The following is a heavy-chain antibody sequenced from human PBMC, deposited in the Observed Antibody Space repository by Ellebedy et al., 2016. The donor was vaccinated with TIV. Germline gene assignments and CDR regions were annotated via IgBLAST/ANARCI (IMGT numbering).Heavy chain of an antibody. J-gene: IGHJ4*02. Sequence: ASVKVSCKGSGYTFTSYGISWVRQAPGQGLEWMGWISAYNGNTNYAQKLQGRVTMTTDTSTSTAYMELSSLRSEDTAVYYCARSIYYGSGSYYRVSGGFYYWGQGTLVTVSS. CDR1: GYTFTSYG. D-gene: IGHD3-10*01. CDR3: ARSIYYGSGSYYRVSGGFYY. V-gene: IGHV1-18*01. CDR2: ISAYNGNT.